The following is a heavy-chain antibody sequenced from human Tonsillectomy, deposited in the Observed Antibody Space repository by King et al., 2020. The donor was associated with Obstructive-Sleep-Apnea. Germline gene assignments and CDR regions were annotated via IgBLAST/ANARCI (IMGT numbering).Heavy chain of an antibody. V-gene: IGHV4-39*07. CDR1: GGSISSSSYY. J-gene: IGHJ4*02. CDR2: IYYSGST. Sequence: QLQESGPGLVKPSETLSLTCTVSGGSISSSSYYWGWIRQPPGKGLEWIGSIYYSGSTYYNPSLKSRVTISVDTSKNQFSLKLGSVTAADTAVYYCAGDGGAPPDTDYGDYYFDYWGQGTLVTVSS. CDR3: AGDGGAPPDTDYGDYYFDY. D-gene: IGHD4-17*01.